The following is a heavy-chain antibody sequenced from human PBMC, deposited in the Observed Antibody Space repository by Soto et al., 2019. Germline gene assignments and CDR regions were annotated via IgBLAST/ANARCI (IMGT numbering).Heavy chain of an antibody. CDR1: GYSFTSYW. V-gene: IGHV5-51*01. CDR2: IYPGDSDT. Sequence: GESLKISCKGSGYSFTSYWIGWVRQMPGKGLEWMGIIYPGDSDTRYSPSFQGQVTISADKSISTAYLQWSSLKASDTAMYYCARRGSCSSTSCYADYYYGMDVWGQGTTVTVSS. D-gene: IGHD2-2*01. J-gene: IGHJ6*02. CDR3: ARRGSCSSTSCYADYYYGMDV.